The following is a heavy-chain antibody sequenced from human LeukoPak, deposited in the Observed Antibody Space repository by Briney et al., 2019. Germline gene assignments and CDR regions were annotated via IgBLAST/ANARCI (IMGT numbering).Heavy chain of an antibody. V-gene: IGHV3-30-3*01. J-gene: IGHJ3*01. CDR1: GFIFSDYA. Sequence: PGGSLRLSCAASGFIFSDYALQWVRQAPGKGLDWVAMTSYDESDKYYVDSVKGRFTISRDNSKNTLFLQMNSLRPEDTALYYCALYGDYTKPGAFDVWGRGTMVTVS. CDR3: ALYGDYTKPGAFDV. CDR2: TSYDESDK. D-gene: IGHD4-17*01.